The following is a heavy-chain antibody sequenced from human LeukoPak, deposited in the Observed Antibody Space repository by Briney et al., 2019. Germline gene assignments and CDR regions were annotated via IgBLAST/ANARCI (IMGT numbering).Heavy chain of an antibody. CDR3: ARENDILTGYYFAFDI. Sequence: SETLSLTCTVSGGSISSGSYYWSWIRQPPGKGLEWIGYIYYSGSTNYNPSLKSRVTISVDTSKNQFSLKLSSVTAADTAVYYCARENDILTGYYFAFDIWGQGTMVTVSS. J-gene: IGHJ3*02. V-gene: IGHV4-61*01. CDR2: IYYSGST. D-gene: IGHD3-9*01. CDR1: GGSISSGSYY.